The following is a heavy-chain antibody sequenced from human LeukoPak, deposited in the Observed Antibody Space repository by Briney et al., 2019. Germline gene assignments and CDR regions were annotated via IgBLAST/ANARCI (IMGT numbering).Heavy chain of an antibody. CDR3: ARDRPGIVRWFDY. CDR2: ISSSGSTI. Sequence: GGSLRLSCAASGFTFSSYEMNWVRQAPGKGLEWVSYISSSGSTIYYADSVKGRFTISRDNAKNSLSLQMNSLRAEDTAVYYCARDRPGIVRWFDYWGQGTLVTVSS. CDR1: GFTFSSYE. J-gene: IGHJ4*02. D-gene: IGHD1-26*01. V-gene: IGHV3-48*03.